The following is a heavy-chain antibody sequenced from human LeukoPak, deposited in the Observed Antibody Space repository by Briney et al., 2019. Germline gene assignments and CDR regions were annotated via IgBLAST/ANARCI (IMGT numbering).Heavy chain of an antibody. J-gene: IGHJ4*02. D-gene: IGHD6-13*01. Sequence: GASVKVSCRASGYTFTGYYMHWVRQAPGQGLEWMGWINPNSGGTNYAQKFQGRVTMTRDTSISTAYMELSRLRSDDTAVYYCARDRPGIAAAATYYFDYWGQGTLVTVSS. CDR1: GYTFTGYY. CDR2: INPNSGGT. CDR3: ARDRPGIAAAATYYFDY. V-gene: IGHV1-2*02.